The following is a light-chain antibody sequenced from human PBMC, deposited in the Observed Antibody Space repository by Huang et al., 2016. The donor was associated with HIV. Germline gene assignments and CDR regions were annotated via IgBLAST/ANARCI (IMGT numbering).Light chain of an antibody. CDR3: QQYDKWPPGLT. Sequence: EIKMTQSPATLSVSPGGRVTLSCRASQNVRNNLAWYKQKTGQAPRLLIYDTSTSAAGIPARFSGSGSGTEFTLTISCLQSEDFSIYYCQQYDKWPPGLTFGGGTKVEI. CDR1: QNVRNN. CDR2: DTS. V-gene: IGKV3D-15*01. J-gene: IGKJ4*01.